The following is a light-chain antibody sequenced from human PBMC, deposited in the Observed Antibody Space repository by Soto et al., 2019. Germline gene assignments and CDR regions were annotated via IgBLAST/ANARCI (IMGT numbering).Light chain of an antibody. CDR1: SSDVGGYNY. V-gene: IGLV2-8*01. J-gene: IGLJ1*01. Sequence: QSVLTQPPSASGSPGQSVTISSAGTSSDVGGYNYVSWYQQYPGKVPKLMIYEVSERPSGVPDRFSGSKSGNTAFLTVSGLQAEDEADYYCLSYADTAYVFGTGTKVTVL. CDR2: EVS. CDR3: LSYADTAYV.